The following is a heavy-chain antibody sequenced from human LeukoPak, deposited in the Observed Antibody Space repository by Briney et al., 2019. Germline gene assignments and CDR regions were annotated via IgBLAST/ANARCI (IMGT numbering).Heavy chain of an antibody. V-gene: IGHV3-7*04. Sequence: ESVKGRFTISRDNAKNSLYLQINSLRAEDTAVYYCARAYTGSYYAYYFDFWGQGTLVTVSS. D-gene: IGHD1-26*01. J-gene: IGHJ4*02. CDR3: ARAYTGSYYAYYFDF.